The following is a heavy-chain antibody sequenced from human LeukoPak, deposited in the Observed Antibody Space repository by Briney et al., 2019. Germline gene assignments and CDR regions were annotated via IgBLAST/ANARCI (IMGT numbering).Heavy chain of an antibody. V-gene: IGHV1-69*04. D-gene: IGHD1-26*01. CDR3: ARATMGELRSDY. CDR1: GGTFSSYA. Sequence: SVKVSCKASGGTFSSYAISWVRQAPGQGLEWMGRIIPILGIANYAQKFQGRVTITADKSTSTAYMELSSLRSEDTAAYYCARATMGELRSDYWGQGTLVTVSS. J-gene: IGHJ4*02. CDR2: IIPILGIA.